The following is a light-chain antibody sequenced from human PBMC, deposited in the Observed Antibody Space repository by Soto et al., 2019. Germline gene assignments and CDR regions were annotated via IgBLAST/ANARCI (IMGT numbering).Light chain of an antibody. J-gene: IGLJ1*01. CDR3: ATWDDSLSGHYV. Sequence: QSVLNQPPSASGTPGHGVTIFCSGSSSNIGSNYVYWYQHLPGAAPKLLIYRNNERPSGVPDRFSGSKSGTSASLAISGLRSDDEADYYCATWDDSLSGHYVFGTGTKVTVL. CDR1: SSNIGSNY. V-gene: IGLV1-47*01. CDR2: RNN.